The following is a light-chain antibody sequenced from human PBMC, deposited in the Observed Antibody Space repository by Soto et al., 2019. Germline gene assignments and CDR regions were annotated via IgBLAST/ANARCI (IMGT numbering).Light chain of an antibody. V-gene: IGKV3-20*01. CDR3: GQFVSAPPRT. CDR1: QSFSSTF. Sequence: EIVLTHSPGTLSLSPGERATLSCRAIQSFSSTFLAWYLQKPGQTPRLLIFGGSNRATGIPDRFSGSGSGTDFTLTITRLEPEDFAVYYCGQFVSAPPRTFGQGTKVDIK. CDR2: GGS. J-gene: IGKJ1*01.